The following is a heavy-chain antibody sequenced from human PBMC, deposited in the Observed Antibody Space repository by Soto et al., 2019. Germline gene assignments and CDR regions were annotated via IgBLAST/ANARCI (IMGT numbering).Heavy chain of an antibody. CDR3: ARGAQYYDILTGYYKRPSDY. D-gene: IGHD3-9*01. CDR2: IFYSGST. V-gene: IGHV4-39*07. J-gene: IGHJ4*02. Sequence: LSLTCTVSGGAISSSSYYWGWIRQLPGKGLEWIGSIFYSGSTYYNPSPRSRVTIYIDSSKNQFSLKLSSVTAADTAVYYCARGAQYYDILTGYYKRPSDYWGQGTLVTVSS. CDR1: GGAISSSSYY.